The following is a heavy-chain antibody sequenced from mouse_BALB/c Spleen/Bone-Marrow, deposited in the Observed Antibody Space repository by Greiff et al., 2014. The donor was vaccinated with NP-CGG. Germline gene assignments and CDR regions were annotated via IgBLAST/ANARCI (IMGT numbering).Heavy chain of an antibody. J-gene: IGHJ1*01. CDR2: IDPAIFT. CDR3: ASDRYGWYFDV. Sequence: VQLQQSGAELVKPGASVKLSCTASGFNIKDTYLHWVKQRPEQGLDWIGRIDPAIFTKYDPKFQGKATTTADTSSNTAYLHLSSLTSEDAAVYYCASDRYGWYFDVWGAGTTVTVSS. D-gene: IGHD2-14*01. CDR1: GFNIKDTY. V-gene: IGHV14-3*02.